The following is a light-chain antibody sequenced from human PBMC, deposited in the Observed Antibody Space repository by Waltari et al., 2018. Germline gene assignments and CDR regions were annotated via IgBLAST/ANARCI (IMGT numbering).Light chain of an antibody. J-gene: IGLJ3*02. Sequence: QLVLTQSPSASASLGASVRLTCSLSSGHSPYSIPWQQKWPDRGPRYLMSLDSYGSHSTGDGIPDRFSGSTSGADHYLTISSLQSEDEADYYCQTWGTGIQVFGGGTKLTVL. CDR2: LDSYGSH. CDR1: SGHSPYS. CDR3: QTWGTGIQV. V-gene: IGLV4-69*01.